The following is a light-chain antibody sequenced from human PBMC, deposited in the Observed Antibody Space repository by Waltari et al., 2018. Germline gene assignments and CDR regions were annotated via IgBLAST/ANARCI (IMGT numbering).Light chain of an antibody. Sequence: QSVLTQPPSVSEAPRQRVTISCSGTSSNIGNNAVNWYQQPPGKAPQPLIYYDELLPSGVSDRVSGSKSGTSASLAISGLQSEDEADYVCAAWDDSLSGSVFGTGPKVTVL. J-gene: IGLJ1*01. CDR1: SSNIGNNA. CDR2: YDE. V-gene: IGLV1-36*01. CDR3: AAWDDSLSGSV.